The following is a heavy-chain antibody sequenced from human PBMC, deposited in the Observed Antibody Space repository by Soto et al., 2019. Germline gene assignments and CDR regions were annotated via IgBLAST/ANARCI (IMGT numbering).Heavy chain of an antibody. CDR3: AREPRGGWLPYYFDY. CDR1: GGTFSSYA. Sequence: GASVKVSCKASGGTFSSYAISWVRQAPGQGLEWMGGIIPIFGTANYAQKFQGRVTITADESTSTAYMELSSLRSEDTAVYYCAREPRGGWLPYYFDYWGQGTLVTVSS. J-gene: IGHJ4*02. CDR2: IIPIFGTA. V-gene: IGHV1-69*13. D-gene: IGHD3-22*01.